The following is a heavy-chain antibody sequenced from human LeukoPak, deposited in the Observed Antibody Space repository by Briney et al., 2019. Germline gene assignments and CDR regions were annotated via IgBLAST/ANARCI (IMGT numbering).Heavy chain of an antibody. D-gene: IGHD3-16*01. CDR2: ILDSGYST. V-gene: IGHV3-23*01. CDR1: GFNFSSYA. J-gene: IGHJ6*03. Sequence: PGGSLRLSCAASGFNFSSYAMSWVRQAPGKGLEWVSGILDSGYSTYYANSVKGRFTISRDNSNNTLYLQMNSLRAEDTAVYYCAKLGGHPLHNYYVGVWGKGTTVAVSS. CDR3: AKLGGHPLHNYYVGV.